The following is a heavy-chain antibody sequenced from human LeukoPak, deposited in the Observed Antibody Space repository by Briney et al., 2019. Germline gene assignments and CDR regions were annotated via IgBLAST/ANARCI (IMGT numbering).Heavy chain of an antibody. CDR1: GFTFSSYA. Sequence: GGSLRLSCAASGFTFSSYAMSWVRQAPGKGLEWVSAISGSGGSIYYADSVKGRFTISRDNSKNTLYLQMNSLRAEDTAVYYCAEGSVSSDAFDIWGQGTMVTVSS. CDR3: AEGSVSSDAFDI. V-gene: IGHV3-23*01. J-gene: IGHJ3*02. D-gene: IGHD4-11*01. CDR2: ISGSGGSI.